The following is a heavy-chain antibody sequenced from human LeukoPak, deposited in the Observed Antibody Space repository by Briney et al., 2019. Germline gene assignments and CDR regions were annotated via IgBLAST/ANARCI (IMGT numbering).Heavy chain of an antibody. V-gene: IGHV4-39*01. CDR3: AGSTVTRLAEYFQH. CDR2: IYYSGST. CDR1: GGSISSSSYY. Sequence: SETLSLTCTVSGGSISSSSYYWGWIRQPPGKGLEWIGSIYYSGSTYYNPSLKSRVTISVDTSKNQFSLKLSSVTAADTAVYYCAGSTVTRLAEYFQHWGQGTLVTVSS. J-gene: IGHJ1*01. D-gene: IGHD4-17*01.